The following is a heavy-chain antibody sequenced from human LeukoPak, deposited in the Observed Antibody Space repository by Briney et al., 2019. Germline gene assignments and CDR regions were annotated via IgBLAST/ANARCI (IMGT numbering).Heavy chain of an antibody. CDR2: IRSKANSYAT. J-gene: IGHJ4*02. D-gene: IGHD5-18*01. Sequence: GGSLRLSCAASGFTFSGSAMHWVRQASGKGLEWVGRIRSKANSYATAYAASVKGRFTISRDDSKNTAYLQMNSLKTEDTAVYYCTRTLGYSYGHTAGGQGTLVTVSP. V-gene: IGHV3-73*01. CDR3: TRTLGYSYGHTA. CDR1: GFTFSGSA.